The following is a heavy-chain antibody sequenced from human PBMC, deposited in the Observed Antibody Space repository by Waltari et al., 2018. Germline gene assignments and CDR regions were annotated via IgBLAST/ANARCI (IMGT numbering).Heavy chain of an antibody. Sequence: EVQLVESGGTLVQPGGSLKLSCVASGFTFNGHSMNWVSQAPGKGLEWISSITASSDSTNYADSVQGRFIVSRDNAQNALYLQMTGLRAEDTAIYYCAADGVGVLPGDAFDIWGQGTMVTVSS. CDR3: AADGVGVLPGDAFDI. CDR2: ITASSDST. D-gene: IGHD1-26*01. J-gene: IGHJ3*02. V-gene: IGHV3-48*04. CDR1: GFTFNGHS.